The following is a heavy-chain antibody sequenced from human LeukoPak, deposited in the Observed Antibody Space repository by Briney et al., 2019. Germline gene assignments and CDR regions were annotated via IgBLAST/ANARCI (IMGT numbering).Heavy chain of an antibody. D-gene: IGHD5-12*01. CDR3: TIRGYSGDAFDI. CDR1: GYSFTSYW. J-gene: IGHJ3*02. Sequence: GEALRISCKGSGYSFTSYWISWVRQTPRKGPELMGRIEPSDSYTKYRPSFQSHVTISGATSISTAYLQLSSLTASDTAMYYCTIRGYSGDAFDITGEGAIVTVSS. V-gene: IGHV5-10-1*01. CDR2: IEPSDSYT.